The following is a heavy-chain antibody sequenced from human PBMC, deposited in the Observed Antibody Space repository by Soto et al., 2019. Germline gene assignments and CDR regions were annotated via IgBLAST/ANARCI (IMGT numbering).Heavy chain of an antibody. CDR1: GASISGFY. V-gene: IGHV4-4*07. Sequence: QVQLQESGPGLVKPSETLSLTCTVSGASISGFYWSWIRKSAGKGLEWIGRIYATGTTDYNPALKRRVIMTVDKSKKQFSLKLRSVTAADTAVDYCVRDGTKTLRDWFDPWGQGTSVTVSS. CDR3: VRDGTKTLRDWFDP. J-gene: IGHJ5*02. D-gene: IGHD1-1*01. CDR2: IYATGTT.